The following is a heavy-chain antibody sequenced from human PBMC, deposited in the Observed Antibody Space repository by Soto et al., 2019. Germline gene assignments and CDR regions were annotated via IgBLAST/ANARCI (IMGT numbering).Heavy chain of an antibody. V-gene: IGHV4-4*07. CDR2: IYSSGST. Sequence: LSLTCTDSGGAISTYYWTWIRQPAGKGLEWIGRIYSSGSTKYNPSLQSRVTMSLDTSNNQFSLRLTSVTAADTAVYYCARGQRFSDWFDPWGQGTLVTVSS. CDR1: GGAISTYY. CDR3: ARGQRFSDWFDP. J-gene: IGHJ5*02. D-gene: IGHD3-3*01.